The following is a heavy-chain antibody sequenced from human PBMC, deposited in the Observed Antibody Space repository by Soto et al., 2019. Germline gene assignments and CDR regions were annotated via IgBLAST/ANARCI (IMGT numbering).Heavy chain of an antibody. Sequence: PGGSLRLSCAASGFTFSSYEMNWVRQAPGKGLEWVSYISSSGSTIYYADSVKGRFTISRDNAKNSLYLQMNSLRAEDTAVYYCARASYSGSYYYYYYGMDVWGQGTTVTVSS. J-gene: IGHJ6*02. CDR3: ARASYSGSYYYYYYGMDV. CDR1: GFTFSSYE. V-gene: IGHV3-48*03. D-gene: IGHD1-26*01. CDR2: ISSSGSTI.